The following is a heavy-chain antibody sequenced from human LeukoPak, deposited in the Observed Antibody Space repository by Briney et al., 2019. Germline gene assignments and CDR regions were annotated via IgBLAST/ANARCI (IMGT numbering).Heavy chain of an antibody. D-gene: IGHD2-2*01. CDR3: ARAYCSSTSCYDAFDI. J-gene: IGHJ3*02. V-gene: IGHV1-2*04. CDR1: GYTFTGYY. CDR2: ISPNSGGT. Sequence: ASVKVSCKASGYTFTGYYMHWVRQAPGQGLEWMGWISPNSGGTNYAQKFQGWVTMTRDTSISTAYMELSRLRSDDTAVYYCARAYCSSTSCYDAFDIWGQGTMVTVSS.